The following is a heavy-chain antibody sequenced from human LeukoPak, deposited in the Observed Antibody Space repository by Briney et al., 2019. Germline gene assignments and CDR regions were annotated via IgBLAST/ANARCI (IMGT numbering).Heavy chain of an antibody. CDR1: GGSISSYY. V-gene: IGHV4-59*08. J-gene: IGHJ4*02. Sequence: KPSETLSLTCTVSGGSISSYYWSWIRQPPGKGLEWIGYICYSGSTNYNPSLKSRVTISVDTSKNQFSLKLSSVTAADTAVYYCARHTPGGDPLRFLSPWGQGTLVTVSS. D-gene: IGHD3-3*01. CDR3: ARHTPGGDPLRFLSP. CDR2: ICYSGST.